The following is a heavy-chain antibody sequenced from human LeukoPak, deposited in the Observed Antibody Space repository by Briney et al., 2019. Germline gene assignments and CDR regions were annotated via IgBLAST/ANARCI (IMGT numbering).Heavy chain of an antibody. V-gene: IGHV1-69*05. J-gene: IGHJ4*02. CDR1: GGAFSSYA. CDR2: IIPIFGTA. D-gene: IGHD3-16*01. Sequence: SVKVSCKASGGAFSSYAISWVRQAPGQGLEWMGRIIPIFGTANYAQKFQGRVTITTDESTSTAYMELSSLRSEDTAVYYCARDRGYDYVWGSYNYFDYWGQGTLVTVSS. CDR3: ARDRGYDYVWGSYNYFDY.